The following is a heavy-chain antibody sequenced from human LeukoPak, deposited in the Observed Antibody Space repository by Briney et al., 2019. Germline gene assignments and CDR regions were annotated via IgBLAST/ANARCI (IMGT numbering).Heavy chain of an antibody. V-gene: IGHV3-23*01. J-gene: IGHJ4*02. CDR3: AKDLHYGWGAGFYYFDY. CDR1: GFTFSSYA. D-gene: IGHD3-10*01. Sequence: AGGSLRLSCAASGFTFSSYAMSWVRQAPGKGLEWVSAISGSGGSTYYADSVKGRFTISRDNSKNTLYLQMNSLRAEDTAVYYCAKDLHYGWGAGFYYFDYWGQGTLVTVSS. CDR2: ISGSGGST.